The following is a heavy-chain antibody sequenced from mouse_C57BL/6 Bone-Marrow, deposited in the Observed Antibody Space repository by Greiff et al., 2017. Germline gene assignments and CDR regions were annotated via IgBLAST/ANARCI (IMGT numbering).Heavy chain of an antibody. CDR1: GYSITSGYY. D-gene: IGHD1-1*01. Sequence: EVKLQESGPGLVKPSQSLSLTCSVTGYSITSGYYWNWIRQFPGNKLEWMGYISYDGSNNSNPSLKNRISITRDTSKNQFFLKLNSVTTEDTATYYCASKGTTVVDYWGQGTTLTVSS. CDR3: ASKGTTVVDY. CDR2: ISYDGSN. J-gene: IGHJ2*01. V-gene: IGHV3-6*01.